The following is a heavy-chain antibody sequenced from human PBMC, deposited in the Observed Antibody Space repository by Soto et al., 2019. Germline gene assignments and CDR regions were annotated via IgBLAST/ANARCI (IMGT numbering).Heavy chain of an antibody. V-gene: IGHV4-59*01. CDR3: ATSRLPSYVDN. Sequence: HVQLRESGPGLVKPSETLSLTCTVSDGSISSNYWSWIRQPPGRALEWIGYIHYTGNTNYSPSLKSRVTISLDTSKNQFSLKLNSGTAADTPVLYCATSRLPSYVDNWGQRTLVTVSS. CDR1: DGSISSNY. D-gene: IGHD3-16*01. CDR2: IHYTGNT. J-gene: IGHJ4*02.